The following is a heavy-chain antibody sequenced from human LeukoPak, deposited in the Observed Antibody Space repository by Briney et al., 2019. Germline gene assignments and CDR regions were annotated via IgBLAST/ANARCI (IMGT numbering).Heavy chain of an antibody. D-gene: IGHD3-9*01. CDR3: ARDFYLVLSFDPLGNMDV. CDR1: GFTFSSYS. V-gene: IGHV3-48*04. J-gene: IGHJ6*02. Sequence: PGGSLRLSCAASGFTFSSYSMNWVRQAPGKGLEWVSYIGSSGSTMYYADSVKGRFTISRDNAKNSLYLQMNSLRAEDTAVYYCARDFYLVLSFDPLGNMDVWGQGTTVTVSS. CDR2: IGSSGSTM.